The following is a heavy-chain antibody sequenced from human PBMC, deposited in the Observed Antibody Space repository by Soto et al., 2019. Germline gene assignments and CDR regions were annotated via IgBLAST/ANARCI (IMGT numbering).Heavy chain of an antibody. Sequence: QEQLQESGPGLVEPSVTLSLTCAVSSDSLSRTNWWRWVRLPPGKGLERIGETSHSGGTKYSPSRKSRVSISVDASNTQLSLKLTSVTAADTDVYYCVRHGDHSFDYWGQGTLVTVSS. V-gene: IGHV4-4*02. CDR3: VRHGDHSFDY. CDR2: TSHSGGT. J-gene: IGHJ4*02. CDR1: SDSLSRTNW.